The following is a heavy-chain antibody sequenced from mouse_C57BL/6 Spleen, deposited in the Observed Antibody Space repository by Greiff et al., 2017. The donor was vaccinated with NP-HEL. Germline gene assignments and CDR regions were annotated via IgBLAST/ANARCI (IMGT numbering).Heavy chain of an antibody. CDR2: IRFKSDNYAS. J-gene: IGHJ4*01. V-gene: IGHV6-3*01. CDR1: GFTFSNYW. Sequence: EVKLEESGGGLVQPGGSMKLSCVASGFTFSNYWMNWVRQSPEKGLEWVAQIRFKSDNYASHYAVSVKVRFTISRDDSKRSVYLQMNNLRAEDTGSYYCICYGTSMDYWGQGTSVTVSS. CDR3: ICYGTSMDY. D-gene: IGHD1-1*01.